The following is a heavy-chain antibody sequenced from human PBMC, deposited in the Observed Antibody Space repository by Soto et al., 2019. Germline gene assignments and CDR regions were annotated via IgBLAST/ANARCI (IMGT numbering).Heavy chain of an antibody. CDR2: ISGSGGST. J-gene: IGHJ6*02. CDR3: AKGTRPYYYYYGMDV. CDR1: GFTFSSYA. Sequence: GGSLRLSCAASGFTFSSYAMSWVRQAPGKGLEWVSAISGSGGSTYYADSVKGRFTISRDNSKNTLYLQMNSLRAEDTAVYYCAKGTRPYYYYYGMDVWGQGTTVTVYS. D-gene: IGHD6-6*01. V-gene: IGHV3-23*01.